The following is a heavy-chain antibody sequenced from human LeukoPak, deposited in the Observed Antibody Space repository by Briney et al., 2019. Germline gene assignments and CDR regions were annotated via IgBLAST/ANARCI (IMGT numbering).Heavy chain of an antibody. J-gene: IGHJ5*02. D-gene: IGHD2-2*01. Sequence: STYYNPSLKSRVTISVDTSKNQFSLKLSSVTAADTAVYYCARHIVVVPAAVMSKPNWFDPWGQGTLVTVSS. CDR3: ARHIVVVPAAVMSKPNWFDP. CDR2: ST. V-gene: IGHV4-30-2*04.